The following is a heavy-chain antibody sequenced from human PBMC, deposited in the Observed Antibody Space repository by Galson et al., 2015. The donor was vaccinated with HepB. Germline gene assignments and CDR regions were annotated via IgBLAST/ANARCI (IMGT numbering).Heavy chain of an antibody. V-gene: IGHV3-21*01. Sequence: SLRLSCAASGFTLSSYSMNWVRQAPGKGLEWVSSISSSSSYIYYADSVKGRFTISRDNAKNSLYLQMNSLRAEDTAVYYCASAPNNYDFWSGYYSYYYYMDVWGKGTTVTVSS. CDR3: ASAPNNYDFWSGYYSYYYYMDV. D-gene: IGHD3-3*01. CDR1: GFTLSSYS. J-gene: IGHJ6*03. CDR2: ISSSSSYI.